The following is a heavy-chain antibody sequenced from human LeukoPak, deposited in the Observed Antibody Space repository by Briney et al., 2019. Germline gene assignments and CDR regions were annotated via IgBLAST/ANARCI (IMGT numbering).Heavy chain of an antibody. CDR1: GFTFSSYS. CDR3: ARGRITMVRGVTTSMDV. D-gene: IGHD3-10*01. V-gene: IGHV3-21*01. J-gene: IGHJ6*04. CDR2: ISSSSSYI. Sequence: GGSLRLSCAASGFTFSSYSMNWVRQAPGKGLEWVSSISSSSSYIYYADSVKGRFTISRDNAKNSLYLQMNSLRAEDTAVYYCARGRITMVRGVTTSMDVWGKGTTVTVSS.